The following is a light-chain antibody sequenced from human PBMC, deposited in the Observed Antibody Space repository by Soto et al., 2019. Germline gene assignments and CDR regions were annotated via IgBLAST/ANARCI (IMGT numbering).Light chain of an antibody. V-gene: IGLV6-57*01. CDR2: EDN. CDR3: QSYDSSNQV. J-gene: IGLJ2*01. Sequence: NFMLTQPHSVSESPGKTVTISCTRSSGSIASNYVQWYQQRPGSSPTTVIYEDNRRPSGVTDRFSGSIDSSSNSASLTISGLETEDEADYSCQSYDSSNQVFGGGTKLTVL. CDR1: SGSIASNY.